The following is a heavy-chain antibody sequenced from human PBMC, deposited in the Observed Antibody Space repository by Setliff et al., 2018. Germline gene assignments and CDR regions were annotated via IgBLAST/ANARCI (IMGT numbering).Heavy chain of an antibody. Sequence: SETLSLTCTVSGGSISSNYWSWVRQPPGKGLEWIGYIYTSGSTNYNPSLKSRGTISVDTSRNQFSLKLSSVTAADTAVYYCVRVEAGYCRSTSCYVVGAFEIWSQGTMVTVSS. J-gene: IGHJ3*02. D-gene: IGHD2-2*03. V-gene: IGHV4-4*08. CDR3: VRVEAGYCRSTSCYVVGAFEI. CDR1: GGSISSNY. CDR2: IYTSGST.